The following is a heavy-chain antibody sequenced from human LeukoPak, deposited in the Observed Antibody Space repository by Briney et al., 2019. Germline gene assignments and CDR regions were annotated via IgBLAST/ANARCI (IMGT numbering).Heavy chain of an antibody. Sequence: GGSLRLSCAASGFTFSSYSMNWVRQAPGKGLEWVSYISSSSSTIYYADSVKGRFTISRDNAKNSLYLQLNSLRAEDTAVYYCARSRRQMIPVRYYYYGMDVWGQGTTVTVSS. CDR1: GFTFSSYS. CDR2: ISSSSSTI. J-gene: IGHJ6*02. D-gene: IGHD3-22*01. V-gene: IGHV3-48*01. CDR3: ARSRRQMIPVRYYYYGMDV.